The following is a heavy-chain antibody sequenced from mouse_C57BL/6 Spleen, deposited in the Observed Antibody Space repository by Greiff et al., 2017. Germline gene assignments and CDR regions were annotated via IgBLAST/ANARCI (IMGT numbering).Heavy chain of an antibody. J-gene: IGHJ2*01. D-gene: IGHD2-3*01. CDR3: ARALYDSYYAFDY. V-gene: IGHV5-4*01. CDR2: ISDGGSYT. CDR1: GFTFSSYA. Sequence: EVQLVESGGGLVKPGGSLQLSCAASGFTFSSYAMSWVRQTPEKRLEWVATISDGGSYTYYPDNVKGRFTISRDNAKNNLYLQMSHLKSEDTAMYYCARALYDSYYAFDYWGEGTTLTVSS.